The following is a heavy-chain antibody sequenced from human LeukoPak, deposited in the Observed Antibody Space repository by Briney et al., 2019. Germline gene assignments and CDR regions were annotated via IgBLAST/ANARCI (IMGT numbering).Heavy chain of an antibody. CDR3: AREWNHVFDY. Sequence: SETLSLTCTVAGGSTVTYTWSWMLQPAGKGLEWIWRIYPRESPNYNPSLKSRVIMSVDKSKNQFSLKLRSVTAADTAVCYCAREWNHVFDYWGQGNLVTVSS. V-gene: IGHV4-4*07. J-gene: IGHJ4*02. D-gene: IGHD1-1*01. CDR2: IYPRESP. CDR1: GGSTVTYT.